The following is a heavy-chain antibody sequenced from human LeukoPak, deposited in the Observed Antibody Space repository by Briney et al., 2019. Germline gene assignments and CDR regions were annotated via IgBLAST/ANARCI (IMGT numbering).Heavy chain of an antibody. D-gene: IGHD2-15*01. Sequence: GGSLRLSCAASGFTVSSNYMSWAPQAPGKGLEWGQVIYSGGNTYYADSVKGRFTISRDNSKNTLYLQMNSLRAEDTAVYYCASGYCSGGHCYSVYFQHWGQGTLVTVSS. V-gene: IGHV3-53*01. J-gene: IGHJ1*01. CDR3: ASGYCSGGHCYSVYFQH. CDR2: IYSGGNT. CDR1: GFTVSSNY.